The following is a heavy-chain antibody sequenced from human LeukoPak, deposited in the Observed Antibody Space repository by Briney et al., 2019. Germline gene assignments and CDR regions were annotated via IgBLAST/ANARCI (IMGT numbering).Heavy chain of an antibody. J-gene: IGHJ4*02. CDR3: TRVPPYIVVVPAATTVTTFLYYFDY. CDR1: GFTFGDYA. V-gene: IGHV3-49*04. D-gene: IGHD2-2*01. CDR2: IRSKAYGGTT. Sequence: PGGSLRLSCTASGFTFGDYAMSWVRQAPGKGLEWVGFIRSKAYGGTTEYAASVKGRFTISRDDSKSIAYLLMNSLKTEDTAVYYCTRVPPYIVVVPAATTVTTFLYYFDYWGQGTLVTVSS.